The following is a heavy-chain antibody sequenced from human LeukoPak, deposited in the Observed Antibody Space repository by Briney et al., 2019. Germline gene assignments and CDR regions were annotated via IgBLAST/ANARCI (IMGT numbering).Heavy chain of an antibody. V-gene: IGHV3-7*03. CDR2: ENQDGSEI. D-gene: IGHD5-18*01. CDR1: GFFFNSYW. CDR3: ARGETPGFLYSYGSNPFDY. J-gene: IGHJ4*02. Sequence: GGSLRLSCVTSGFFFNSYWMSWVRQAPGKGLEWVANENQDGSEIYYVDSVKGRFIMSRDNTKNSFYLQMSSLRVEDTAVYYCARGETPGFLYSYGSNPFDYWGQGTLVTVSS.